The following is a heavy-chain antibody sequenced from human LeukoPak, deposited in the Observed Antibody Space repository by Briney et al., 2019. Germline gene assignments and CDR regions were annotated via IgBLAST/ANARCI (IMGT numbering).Heavy chain of an antibody. V-gene: IGHV4-30-4*01. D-gene: IGHD3-10*01. Sequence: SETLTLTCTVSGGSISSGDYYWSWLRRPPGKGLEWIGYIFYDGSSYYNPSLKSRVSISLDPSKNQFSLTLNSVTAADTAVYYCARHYLFYYFDYWGQGTLVTVSS. CDR2: IFYDGSS. J-gene: IGHJ4*02. CDR1: GGSISSGDYY. CDR3: ARHYLFYYFDY.